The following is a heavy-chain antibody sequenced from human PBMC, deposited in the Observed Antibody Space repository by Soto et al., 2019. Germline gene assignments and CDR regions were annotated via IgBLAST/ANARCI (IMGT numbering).Heavy chain of an antibody. D-gene: IGHD4-17*01. CDR1: GFTFSSYG. J-gene: IGHJ4*02. V-gene: IGHV3-30*18. Sequence: GGSLRLSCAASGFTFSSYGMHWVRQAPGKGLEWVAVISYDGSNKYYADSVKGRFTISRDNSKNTLYLQMNSLRAEDTAVYYCAKDSANYGENWGIDYWGQGTLVTVSS. CDR2: ISYDGSNK. CDR3: AKDSANYGENWGIDY.